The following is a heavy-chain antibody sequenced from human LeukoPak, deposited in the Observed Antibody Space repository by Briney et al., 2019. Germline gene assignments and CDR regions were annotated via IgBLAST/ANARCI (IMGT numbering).Heavy chain of an antibody. CDR2: IRYDGSNK. D-gene: IGHD2-15*01. J-gene: IGHJ4*02. CDR3: ARVGGYCSGGRCVGYFDY. V-gene: IGHV3-30*02. CDR1: GFTFSSYG. Sequence: GGSLRLSCAASGFTFSSYGMHWVRQAPGKGLEWVAFIRYDGSNKYYADSVKGRFTISRDNSKNTLYLQMNSLRAEDTAVYYCARVGGYCSGGRCVGYFDYWGQGTLVTVSS.